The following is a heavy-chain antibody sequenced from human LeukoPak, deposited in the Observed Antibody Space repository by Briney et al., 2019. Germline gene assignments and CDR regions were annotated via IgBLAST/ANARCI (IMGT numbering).Heavy chain of an antibody. D-gene: IGHD1-26*01. CDR1: GFTFSSYA. Sequence: GGSLRLSCAASGFTFSSYAMHWVRQAPGKGLEGVAVISYDRSNKYYADSVKGRFTISRDNSKNTLYLQMNSLRAEDTAVYYCARDMYSGSYFGPFDYWGQGPLVTVSS. CDR2: ISYDRSNK. V-gene: IGHV3-30-3*01. J-gene: IGHJ4*02. CDR3: ARDMYSGSYFGPFDY.